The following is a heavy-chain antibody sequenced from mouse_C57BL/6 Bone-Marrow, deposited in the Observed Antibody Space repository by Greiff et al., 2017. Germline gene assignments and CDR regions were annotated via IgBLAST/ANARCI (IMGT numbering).Heavy chain of an antibody. J-gene: IGHJ1*03. Sequence: VQLKESGAELVRPGASVKLSCTASGFNIKDDYMHWVKQRPEQGLEWIGWIDPENGDTEYASKFQGKATITADTSSNTAYLQLSSLTSEDTAVYYCTTLITTVVATPYWYFDVWGTGTTVTVSS. V-gene: IGHV14-4*01. CDR3: TTLITTVVATPYWYFDV. CDR1: GFNIKDDY. D-gene: IGHD1-1*01. CDR2: IDPENGDT.